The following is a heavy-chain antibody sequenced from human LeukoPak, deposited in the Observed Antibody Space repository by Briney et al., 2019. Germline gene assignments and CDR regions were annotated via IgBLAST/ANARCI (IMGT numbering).Heavy chain of an antibody. Sequence: PSETLSLTCAVYGGSFSGYYWSWIRQPPGKGLEWIGEINHSGSTNYNPSLKSRVTISVDTSKNQFSLKLSSVTAADTAVYYCARIRNTMAPFDYWGQGTLVTVSS. V-gene: IGHV4-34*01. CDR3: ARIRNTMAPFDY. CDR2: INHSGST. D-gene: IGHD3-10*01. CDR1: GGSFSGYY. J-gene: IGHJ4*02.